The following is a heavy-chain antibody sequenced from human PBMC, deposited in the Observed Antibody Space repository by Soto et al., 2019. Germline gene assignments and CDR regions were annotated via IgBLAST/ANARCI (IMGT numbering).Heavy chain of an antibody. D-gene: IGHD2-8*02. CDR1: GLTVSSNY. CDR3: ARDRSLVNYYGMDV. Sequence: PGGSLRLSCAASGLTVSSNYMSWVRQAPGKGLEWVSVIYSGGSTYYADSVKGRFTISRDNSKNTLYLQMNSLRAEDTAVYYCARDRSLVNYYGMDVWGQGTTVTVSS. V-gene: IGHV3-53*01. J-gene: IGHJ6*02. CDR2: IYSGGST.